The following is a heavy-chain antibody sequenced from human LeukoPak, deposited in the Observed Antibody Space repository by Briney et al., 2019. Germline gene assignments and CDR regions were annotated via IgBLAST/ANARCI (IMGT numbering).Heavy chain of an antibody. CDR1: GGSISSYY. Sequence: SETLSLTCTVSGGSISSYYWSWIRQPPGKGLEWIGRIYTSGSTNYNPSLKSRVTISVDTSKNQFSLKLSSVTAADTAVYYCAREATMVRGVLNYYYYYMDVWGKGTTVTISS. CDR2: IYTSGST. V-gene: IGHV4-4*08. D-gene: IGHD3-10*01. CDR3: AREATMVRGVLNYYYYYMDV. J-gene: IGHJ6*03.